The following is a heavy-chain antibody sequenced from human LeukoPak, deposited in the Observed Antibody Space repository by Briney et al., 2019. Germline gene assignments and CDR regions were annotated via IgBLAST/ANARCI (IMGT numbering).Heavy chain of an antibody. Sequence: GSLRLSCAASGFTFSSYAMSWVRQAPGKGLEWVSDISGSCGSTYYADSVKGRFTISRDNSKNTLYLQMNRLRAEDTAVYYCAKRGLAAALFRWGQGTLVTVSS. CDR1: GFTFSSYA. J-gene: IGHJ4*02. CDR2: ISGSCGST. D-gene: IGHD6-13*01. V-gene: IGHV3-23*01. CDR3: AKRGLAAALFR.